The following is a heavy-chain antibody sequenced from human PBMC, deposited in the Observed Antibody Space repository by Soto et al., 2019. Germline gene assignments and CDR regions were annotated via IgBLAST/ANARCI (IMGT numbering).Heavy chain of an antibody. J-gene: IGHJ4*02. V-gene: IGHV3-30*18. Sequence: LRLSCVASGYTFTSSGMHWVRQAPGKGLEWVAVISYDGTNKYYADSVKGRFTISRDDSTNTLDLQMNSLRPEDTAVYYCAKAAWCSTTSCYSAAADYWGQGTLVTVYS. D-gene: IGHD2-2*01. CDR1: GYTFTSSG. CDR2: ISYDGTNK. CDR3: AKAAWCSTTSCYSAAADY.